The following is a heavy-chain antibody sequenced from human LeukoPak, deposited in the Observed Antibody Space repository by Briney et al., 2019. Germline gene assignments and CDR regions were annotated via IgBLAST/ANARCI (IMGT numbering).Heavy chain of an antibody. CDR2: ISSSGSTI. V-gene: IGHV3-11*01. Sequence: GGSLRLSCAASGFTFSGYYMSWIRQAPGKGLEWVSYISSSGSTIYYADSVKGRFTISRDNAKNSLYLQMNSLRAEDTAVYYCAKDRSGSYFDYWGQGTLVTVSS. CDR3: AKDRSGSYFDY. J-gene: IGHJ4*02. CDR1: GFTFSGYY. D-gene: IGHD1-26*01.